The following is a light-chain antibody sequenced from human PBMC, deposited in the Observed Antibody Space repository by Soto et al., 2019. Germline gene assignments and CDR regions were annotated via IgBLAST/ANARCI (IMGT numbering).Light chain of an antibody. J-gene: IGKJ1*01. CDR2: NVS. Sequence: EIVLTQSPATLSVSPGERATLSCRASQSVSSYLAWYQQKPGQAPRLLIHNVSNRATGIPARFSGSGSGTEFTLTISSLQSEDFAVYYCQQYNNWTWTFGQGTKVDIK. CDR3: QQYNNWTWT. V-gene: IGKV3D-15*01. CDR1: QSVSSY.